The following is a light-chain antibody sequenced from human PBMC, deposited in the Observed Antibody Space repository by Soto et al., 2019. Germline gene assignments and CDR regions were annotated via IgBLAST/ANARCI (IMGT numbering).Light chain of an antibody. Sequence: EIVLTQSPGTLSLSPGERATLSCRASQSVSSTYLAWYQHKPGQAPRLLICGASSRATGIPDRFSGSGSGTDFTLTISRLEPEDFAVYYCQYYGSSPWTFGQGTKVEIK. J-gene: IGKJ1*01. V-gene: IGKV3-20*01. CDR3: QYYGSSPWT. CDR1: QSVSSTY. CDR2: GAS.